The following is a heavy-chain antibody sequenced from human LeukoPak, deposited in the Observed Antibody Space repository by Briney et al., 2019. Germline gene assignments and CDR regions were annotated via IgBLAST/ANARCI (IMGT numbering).Heavy chain of an antibody. Sequence: ASVKVSCKASGYTFTGYYMHWARQAPGQGLECMGWINPNSGGTNYAQKFQGRVTMTRDSSISTAYMELSRLRSDDTAVYYCARAFYDFWSGYYNPHFDYWGQGTLVTVSS. CDR2: INPNSGGT. CDR3: ARAFYDFWSGYYNPHFDY. V-gene: IGHV1-2*02. D-gene: IGHD3-3*01. CDR1: GYTFTGYY. J-gene: IGHJ4*02.